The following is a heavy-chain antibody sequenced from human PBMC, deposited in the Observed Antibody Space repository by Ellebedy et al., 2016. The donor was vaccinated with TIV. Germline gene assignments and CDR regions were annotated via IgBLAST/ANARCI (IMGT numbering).Heavy chain of an antibody. CDR1: GGTFSSYA. CDR2: INPSGGST. CDR3: ARDRDSSSWYFGGYYYYGMDV. V-gene: IGHV1-46*01. Sequence: AASVKVSCKASGGTFSSYAISWVRQAPGQGLEWMGIINPSGGSTSNAQKIQGRVTMTRDTSTSTAYMELSSLRSEDTAVYYCARDRDSSSWYFGGYYYYGMDVWGQGTTVTVSS. D-gene: IGHD6-13*01. J-gene: IGHJ6*02.